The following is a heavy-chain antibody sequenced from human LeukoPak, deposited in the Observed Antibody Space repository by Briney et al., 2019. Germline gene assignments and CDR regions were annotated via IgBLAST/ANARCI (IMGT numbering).Heavy chain of an antibody. CDR1: GFTFSNHA. V-gene: IGHV3-30*01. CDR2: IAYDGSNK. D-gene: IGHD3-22*01. CDR3: ARAPDSSGYFAPLDH. Sequence: GGSLRLSCAASGFTFSNHAMHWVRQAPGKGLEWVTVIAYDGSNKYYADSVKCRFTISRDNSKNTLYLQMNSLRTEDTAVFYCARAPDSSGYFAPLDHWGQGTLVTVSS. J-gene: IGHJ4*02.